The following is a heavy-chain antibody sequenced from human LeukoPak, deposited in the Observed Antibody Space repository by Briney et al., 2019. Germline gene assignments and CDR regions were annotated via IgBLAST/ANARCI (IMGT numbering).Heavy chain of an antibody. Sequence: GGSLRLSCAVSGCTFSSYAMSWVRQAPGKGLEGVSGISGSGDGPYYADSVKGRFTISRDHSKNTLYLQMNSLRVEDTAVYYCAKDLWGPSAYWGQGTLVTVSS. J-gene: IGHJ4*02. CDR3: AKDLWGPSAY. CDR1: GCTFSSYA. V-gene: IGHV3-23*01. D-gene: IGHD1-26*01. CDR2: ISGSGDGP.